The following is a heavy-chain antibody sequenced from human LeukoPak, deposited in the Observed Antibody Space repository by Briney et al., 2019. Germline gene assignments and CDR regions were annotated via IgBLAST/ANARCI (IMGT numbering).Heavy chain of an antibody. CDR2: ISAYNGNT. J-gene: IGHJ3*02. D-gene: IGHD3-10*01. CDR3: ARGYGSGSYLPRRNDAFDI. Sequence: ASVKVSCKASGYTFTSYGISWVRQAPGQGLEWMGWISAYNGNTNYAQKLQGRVTMTTDTSTSTAYMELRSLRPDDTAVYYCARGYGSGSYLPRRNDAFDIWGQGTMVTVSS. CDR1: GYTFTSYG. V-gene: IGHV1-18*01.